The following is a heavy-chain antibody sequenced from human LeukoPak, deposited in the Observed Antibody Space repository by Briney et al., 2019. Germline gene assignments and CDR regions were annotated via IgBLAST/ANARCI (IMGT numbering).Heavy chain of an antibody. CDR2: INPAGSET. J-gene: IGHJ4*02. CDR1: GFSFSAYW. CDR3: ARFGYVAAVDV. D-gene: IGHD2-15*01. V-gene: IGHV3-7*01. Sequence: PGGSLRLSCAASGFSFSAYWMTWVRQAPGTGLEWVANINPAGSETYYVDPVKGRFSISRDNAKNLVYLQMNSLRAEDTAVYHCARFGYVAAVDVWGLGTPVTVSS.